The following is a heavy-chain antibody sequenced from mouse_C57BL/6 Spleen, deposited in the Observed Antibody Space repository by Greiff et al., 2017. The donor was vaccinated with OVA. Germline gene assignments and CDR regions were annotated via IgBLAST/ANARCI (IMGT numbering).Heavy chain of an antibody. V-gene: IGHV5-6*01. D-gene: IGHD1-3*01. CDR3: AREWDY. J-gene: IGHJ2*01. CDR1: GFTFSSYG. CDR2: ISSGGSYT. Sequence: EVQLQESGGDLVKPGGSLKLSCAASGFTFSSYGMSWVRQTPDKRLEWVATISSGGSYTYYPDSVKGRFTISRDNAKNTLYLQMSSLKSEDTAMYYCAREWDYWGQGTTLTVSS.